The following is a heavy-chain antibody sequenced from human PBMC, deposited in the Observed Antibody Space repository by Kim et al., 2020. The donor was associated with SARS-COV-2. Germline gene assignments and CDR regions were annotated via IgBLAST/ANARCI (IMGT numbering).Heavy chain of an antibody. J-gene: IGHJ4*02. CDR2: IWYDGSNE. V-gene: IGHV3-33*01. CDR1: GFTFSTYG. CDR3: VRARGSYYYYFDY. Sequence: GGSLRLSCAASGFTFSTYGMHWVRQAPGKGLEWVAVIWYDGSNEYYADSVKGRFTISRDNSKNTVYLQMNSLRAEDTAVYDCVRARGSYYYYFDYWGQGT. D-gene: IGHD1-26*01.